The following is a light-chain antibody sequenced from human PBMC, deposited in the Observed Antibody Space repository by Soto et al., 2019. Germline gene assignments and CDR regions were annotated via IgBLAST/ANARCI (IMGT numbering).Light chain of an antibody. V-gene: IGKV1-33*01. CDR2: DAS. CDR3: HQYDNRPPYT. CDR1: QEISNY. J-gene: IGKJ2*01. Sequence: DIQMTQSPSSLSASVGDRVTITCQASQEISNYLNWYQQKPGKAPKLLIYDASNLETGVPSRFSGSGSGTDFTFTISSLQPEDIATYYCHQYDNRPPYTLGQGTKLEI.